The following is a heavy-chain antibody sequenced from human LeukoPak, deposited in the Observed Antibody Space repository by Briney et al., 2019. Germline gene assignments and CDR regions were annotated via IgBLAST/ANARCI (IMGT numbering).Heavy chain of an antibody. J-gene: IGHJ5*02. CDR1: GGSISSYY. D-gene: IGHD6-13*01. Sequence: SETLSLTCTVSGGSISSYYWSWIRQPPGKGLEWIAYIYNTGSTNYNPSLKSRVTISIDTSRNQFSLQLSSVTAADTAVYYCARQGGVSWTAPVYNCFDPGGQGTVVTVSS. V-gene: IGHV4-59*08. CDR2: IYNTGST. CDR3: ARQGGVSWTAPVYNCFDP.